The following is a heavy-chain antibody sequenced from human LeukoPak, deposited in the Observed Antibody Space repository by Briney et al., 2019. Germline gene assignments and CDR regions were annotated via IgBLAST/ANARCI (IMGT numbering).Heavy chain of an antibody. V-gene: IGHV3-30-3*01. CDR2: ISYDGSNK. CDR3: ARDGPYPYSSSWFFDY. CDR1: GFTFSSYA. D-gene: IGHD6-13*01. Sequence: GGSLRLSCAASGFTFSSYAMHWVRQAPGKGLEWVAVISYDGSNKYYADSVKGRFTISRDNSKNTLYLQMNSLRAEDTAVYYCARDGPYPYSSSWFFDYWGLGTLVTVSS. J-gene: IGHJ4*02.